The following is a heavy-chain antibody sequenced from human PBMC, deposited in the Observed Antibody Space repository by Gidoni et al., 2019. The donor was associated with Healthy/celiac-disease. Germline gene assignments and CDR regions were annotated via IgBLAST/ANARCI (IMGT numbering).Heavy chain of an antibody. Sequence: QVQLVESGGGLVQPGRSLRLSCAASGFTFSSYGMHWVRQAAGKGLEWVAVIWYDGSNKYYADSVKGRFTISRDNSKNTLYLQMNSLRDEDTAVYYCARDGEVGAIDYWGQGTLVTVSS. V-gene: IGHV3-33*01. CDR3: ARDGEVGAIDY. D-gene: IGHD1-26*01. J-gene: IGHJ4*02. CDR2: IWYDGSNK. CDR1: GFTFSSYG.